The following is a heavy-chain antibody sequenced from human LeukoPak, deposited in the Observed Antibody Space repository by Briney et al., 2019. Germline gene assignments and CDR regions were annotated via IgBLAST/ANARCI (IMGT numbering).Heavy chain of an antibody. Sequence: GGSLRLSCAASGFTFSSYSMNWVRQAPGKGLEWVSSISSSSSYIYYADSVKGRFTISRDNAKNSLYLQMNSLRAEDTAVYYCARELDLTRGYSYVTPKAGAFDIWGQGTMVTVSS. CDR1: GFTFSSYS. CDR3: ARELDLTRGYSYVTPKAGAFDI. J-gene: IGHJ3*02. D-gene: IGHD5-18*01. CDR2: ISSSSSYI. V-gene: IGHV3-21*01.